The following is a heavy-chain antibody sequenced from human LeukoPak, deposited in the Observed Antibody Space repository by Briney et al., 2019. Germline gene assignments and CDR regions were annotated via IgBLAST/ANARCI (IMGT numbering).Heavy chain of an antibody. J-gene: IGHJ4*02. CDR2: IASDGSST. CDR1: GFTFSSYW. D-gene: IGHD3-10*01. V-gene: IGHV3-74*01. Sequence: GGSLRLSCAASGFTFSSYWMNWVREAPGKGLVWVSRIASDGSSTTYADSVKGRFSISRDNAKNTLYLQMNSLRAEDTAVYYCARPQGSGSYYFDYWGQGTLVTVSS. CDR3: ARPQGSGSYYFDY.